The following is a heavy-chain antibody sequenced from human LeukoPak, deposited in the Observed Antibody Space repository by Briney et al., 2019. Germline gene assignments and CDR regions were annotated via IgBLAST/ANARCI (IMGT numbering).Heavy chain of an antibody. CDR3: ARFFVAGWFSFDY. CDR1: GGSISSSSYY. D-gene: IGHD2-15*01. Sequence: PSETLSLTCTVSGGSISSSSYYWGWIRQPPGKGLEWIGSIYYSGSTYYNPSLKSRVTISVDTSKNQFSLKLSSVTAADTAVYYCARFFVAGWFSFDYWGQGTLVTVSS. CDR2: IYYSGST. J-gene: IGHJ4*02. V-gene: IGHV4-39*01.